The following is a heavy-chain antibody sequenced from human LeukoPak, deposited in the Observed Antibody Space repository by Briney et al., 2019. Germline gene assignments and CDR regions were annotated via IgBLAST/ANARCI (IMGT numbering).Heavy chain of an antibody. Sequence: GGSLRLSCAASGFTLSTYAMNWVRQAPGKGLEWVSGISAGGGSTYYADSVKGRFTISRDNSRNTLYLQMNSLTVEDTAVYYCAKSPRSAADNWFDPWGQGTLVTVSS. CDR3: AKSPRSAADNWFDP. J-gene: IGHJ5*02. D-gene: IGHD6-13*01. CDR2: ISAGGGST. V-gene: IGHV3-23*01. CDR1: GFTLSTYA.